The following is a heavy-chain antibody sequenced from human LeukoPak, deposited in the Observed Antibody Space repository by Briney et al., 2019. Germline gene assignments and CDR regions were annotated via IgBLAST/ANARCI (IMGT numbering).Heavy chain of an antibody. Sequence: PGRSPRLSCAASGFTFSSYGMHWVRQAPGKGLEWVAVIWYDGSNKYYADSVKGRFTISRDNSKNTLYLQMNSLRAEDTAVYYCARARSGSYLFDYWGQGTLVTVSS. CDR2: IWYDGSNK. CDR3: ARARSGSYLFDY. D-gene: IGHD1-26*01. CDR1: GFTFSSYG. J-gene: IGHJ4*02. V-gene: IGHV3-33*01.